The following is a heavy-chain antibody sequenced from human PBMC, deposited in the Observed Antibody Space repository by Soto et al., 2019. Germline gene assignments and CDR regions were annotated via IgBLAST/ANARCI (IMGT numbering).Heavy chain of an antibody. D-gene: IGHD3-9*01. CDR3: ARAIPPLRYFDWLLSRESWFDP. J-gene: IGHJ5*02. CDR2: IIPIFGTA. Sequence: SVKVSCKASGGTFSSYAISWVRQAPGQGLEWMGGIIPIFGTANYAQKFQGRVTITADESTSTAYMELSSLRSEDTAVYYCARAIPPLRYFDWLLSRESWFDPWGQGTLVTVSS. V-gene: IGHV1-69*13. CDR1: GGTFSSYA.